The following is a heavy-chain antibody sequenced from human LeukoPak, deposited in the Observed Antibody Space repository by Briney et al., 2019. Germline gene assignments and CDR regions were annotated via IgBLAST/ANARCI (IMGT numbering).Heavy chain of an antibody. Sequence: SVNVSCKASGGTFSSYTLSWVRQAPGQGLEWMGRIIPILGIVNYAQQFQGRVTIIADKSTNTAYMELSSLRSEDTAVYYCARAYDSSGYYDAFDIWGQGTMVTVSS. CDR2: IIPILGIV. V-gene: IGHV1-69*02. CDR1: GGTFSSYT. J-gene: IGHJ3*02. D-gene: IGHD3-22*01. CDR3: ARAYDSSGYYDAFDI.